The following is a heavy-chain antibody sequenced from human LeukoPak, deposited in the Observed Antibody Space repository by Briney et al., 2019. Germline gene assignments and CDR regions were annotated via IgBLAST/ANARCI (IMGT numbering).Heavy chain of an antibody. CDR1: GFTFSHYG. V-gene: IGHV3-30*02. Sequence: GGSLRLSCAASGFTFSHYGIHWVRQAPGKGLEWVAFISYDGSKKYYADSVKGRFTISRDNYKNVLYLQMNTLRVDDTAAYYCAKDRNIVIIPAAIEGFDHWGLGTLVTVSS. J-gene: IGHJ4*02. CDR2: ISYDGSKK. CDR3: AKDRNIVIIPAAIEGFDH. D-gene: IGHD2-2*01.